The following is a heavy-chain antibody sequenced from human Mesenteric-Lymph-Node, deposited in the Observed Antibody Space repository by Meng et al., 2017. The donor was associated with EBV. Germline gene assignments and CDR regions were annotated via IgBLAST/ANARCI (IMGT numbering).Heavy chain of an antibody. CDR1: XGRVSSGGYY. V-gene: IGHV4-61*08. D-gene: IGHD5-12*01. CDR3: ARDTSTSYSGYGGYYFDY. J-gene: IGHJ4*02. Sequence: QVQLQESCPGLERPSETLSLTCTVXXGRVSSGGYYWSWIRQPPEKGLEWIANIYYSGRTDYNPSLKSRLTISVDTSKNQFSLKLSSVTAADTAVYYCARDTSTSYSGYGGYYFDYWGQGTLVTVSS. CDR2: IYYSGRT.